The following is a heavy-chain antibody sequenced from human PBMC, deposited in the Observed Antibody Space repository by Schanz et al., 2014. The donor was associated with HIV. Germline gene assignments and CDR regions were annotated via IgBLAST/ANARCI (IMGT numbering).Heavy chain of an antibody. V-gene: IGHV1-8*02. D-gene: IGHD3-16*02. J-gene: IGHJ6*02. CDR2: MNPNRGNA. CDR1: AYTFTGYY. Sequence: QLQLVQSGAGVKKPGASVKVSCKASAYTFTGYYIHWVRQAPGQGLEWMGWMNPNRGNAGFAQNFQGRVTLTRDTSITTAYMELTSLRPEDTAVYYCARRRGWGSYRYFPYGLDVWGQGTTVTVSS. CDR3: ARRRGWGSYRYFPYGLDV.